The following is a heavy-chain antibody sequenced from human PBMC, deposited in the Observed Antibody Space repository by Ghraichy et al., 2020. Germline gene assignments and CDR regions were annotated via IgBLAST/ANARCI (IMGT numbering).Heavy chain of an antibody. CDR2: IYTSGST. D-gene: IGHD3-22*01. CDR1: GGPISSYY. Sequence: SQTLSLTCTVSGGPISSYYWSWIRQPAGKGLEWIGRIYTSGSTNYNPSLKSRVTMSVDTSKNQFSLKLSSVTAADTAVYYCAREGEYYDSTELYYWGQGTLYTVSS. J-gene: IGHJ4*02. V-gene: IGHV4-4*07. CDR3: AREGEYYDSTELYY.